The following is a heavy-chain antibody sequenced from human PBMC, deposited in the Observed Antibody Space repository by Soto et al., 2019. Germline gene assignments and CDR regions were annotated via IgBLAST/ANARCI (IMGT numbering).Heavy chain of an antibody. CDR3: AKPLYSSSWYGGMDV. Sequence: LRLSCAASGFTFSSYAMSWVRQAPGKGLEWVSAISGSGGSTYYADSVKGRFTISRDNSKNTLYLQMNSLRAEDTAVYYCAKPLYSSSWYGGMDVRGQGTTVTVSS. D-gene: IGHD6-13*01. CDR2: ISGSGGST. J-gene: IGHJ6*02. CDR1: GFTFSSYA. V-gene: IGHV3-23*01.